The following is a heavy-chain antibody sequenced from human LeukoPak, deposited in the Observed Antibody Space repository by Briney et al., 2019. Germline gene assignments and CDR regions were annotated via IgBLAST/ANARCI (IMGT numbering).Heavy chain of an antibody. CDR1: GFTFSSYS. D-gene: IGHD1-26*01. V-gene: IGHV3-21*03. CDR3: TSSPQGESSAKIDC. CDR2: ISSSSTYI. Sequence: GGSLRLSCAASGFTFSSYSMNWVRQAPGKGLEWVASISSSSTYIYYADSVKGRFTISRDNAKNSLYLQMNSLRAEDTAVYYCTSSPQGESSAKIDCWGQGTLVTVSS. J-gene: IGHJ4*02.